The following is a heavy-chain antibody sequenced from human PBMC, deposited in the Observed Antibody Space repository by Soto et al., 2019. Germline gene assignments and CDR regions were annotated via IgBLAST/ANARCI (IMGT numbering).Heavy chain of an antibody. CDR3: ARGDGLSNDYFDY. J-gene: IGHJ4*02. CDR1: GFTFSSYA. D-gene: IGHD2-21*02. Sequence: QVQLVESGGGVVQPGRSLRLSCAASGFTFSSYAMHWVRQAPGKGLEWVAVISYDGSNKYYADSVKGRFTISRDNSKNTLYLQMNSLGAEDTAVYYCARGDGLSNDYFDYWGQGTLVTVSS. V-gene: IGHV3-30-3*01. CDR2: ISYDGSNK.